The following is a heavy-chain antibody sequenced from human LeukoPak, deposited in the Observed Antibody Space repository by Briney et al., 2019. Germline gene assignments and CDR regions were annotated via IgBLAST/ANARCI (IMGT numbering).Heavy chain of an antibody. CDR1: GGSISSYY. CDR2: FYYSGTT. J-gene: IGHJ3*02. CDR3: ARHGYGDGYNLGGAFDI. V-gene: IGHV4-59*08. D-gene: IGHD5-24*01. Sequence: SETLSLICSVSGGSISSYYWSWIRQRAGMGLEWIGYFYYSGTTNNNPSLKNRVTISVDTSKNQFSLKLSSVTAADTAVYYCARHGYGDGYNLGGAFDIWGQGTMVTVSS.